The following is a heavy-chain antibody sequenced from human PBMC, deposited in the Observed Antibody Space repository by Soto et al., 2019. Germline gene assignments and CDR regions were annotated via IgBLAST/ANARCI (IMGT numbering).Heavy chain of an antibody. D-gene: IGHD2-15*01. Sequence: SETLSLTCTVSGAPITINCWSWILQPPGKGLEWIGYTYYSGSTTYNPSLKSRVTMSADTSKNQFYLKLNSVTAADTAVYYCARDAGGPYDHWGQGPLVTVSS. CDR3: ARDAGGPYDH. J-gene: IGHJ4*01. CDR1: GAPITINC. V-gene: IGHV4-59*01. CDR2: TYYSGST.